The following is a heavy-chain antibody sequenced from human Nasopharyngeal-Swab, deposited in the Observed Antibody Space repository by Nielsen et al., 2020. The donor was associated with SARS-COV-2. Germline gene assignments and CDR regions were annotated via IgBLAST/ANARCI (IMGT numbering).Heavy chain of an antibody. D-gene: IGHD5-18*01. CDR3: ARDHPHTAIDY. J-gene: IGHJ4*02. CDR2: ISSSSYI. V-gene: IGHV3-69-1*01. Sequence: VRQAPGKGLEWVSSISSSSYIYYADSVKGRFTISRDNAKNSLYLQMNSLRAEDTAVYYCARDHPHTAIDYWGQGTLVTVSS.